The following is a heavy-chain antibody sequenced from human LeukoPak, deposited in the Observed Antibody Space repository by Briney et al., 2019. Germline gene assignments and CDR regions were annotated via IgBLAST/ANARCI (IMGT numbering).Heavy chain of an antibody. CDR3: ASWDCSSTSCYRCRSIADYYYGMDV. CDR1: GGTFSSYA. CDR2: IIPIFGTA. Sequence: AASVKVSCKASGGTFSSYAISWVRQALGQGLEWMGGIIPIFGTANYAQKFQGRVTITADESTSTAYMELSSLRSEDTAVYYCASWDCSSTSCYRCRSIADYYYGMDVWGKGTTVTVSS. J-gene: IGHJ6*04. D-gene: IGHD2-2*01. V-gene: IGHV1-69*01.